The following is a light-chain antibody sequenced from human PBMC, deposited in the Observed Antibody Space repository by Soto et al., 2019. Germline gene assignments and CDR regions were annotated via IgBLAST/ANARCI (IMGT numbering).Light chain of an antibody. Sequence: QSALTQPRSVSGSPGQSVTVSCTGTSRDVGIYNYVSWYQQRPGTAPKVMIYDVTKRPSGVPDRFSGSKSANTASLTISGLQADDEADYYCCSYAGSSLVFGGGTKVT. J-gene: IGLJ2*01. CDR3: CSYAGSSLV. CDR1: SRDVGIYNY. V-gene: IGLV2-11*01. CDR2: DVT.